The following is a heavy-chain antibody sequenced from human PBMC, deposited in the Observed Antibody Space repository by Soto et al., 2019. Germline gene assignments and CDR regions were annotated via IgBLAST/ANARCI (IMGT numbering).Heavy chain of an antibody. J-gene: IGHJ4*02. D-gene: IGHD4-17*01. CDR2: ISAYNGNT. CDR3: ARENDSDYGDYGFDY. CDR1: GYTFTSYG. Sequence: GASVKVSCKASGYTFTSYGISWVRQAPGQGLEWMGWISAYNGNTNYAQKLQGRVTMTTDTSTSTAYMELRSLRSDDTAVYYCARENDSDYGDYGFDYWGLGTLVTVSS. V-gene: IGHV1-18*01.